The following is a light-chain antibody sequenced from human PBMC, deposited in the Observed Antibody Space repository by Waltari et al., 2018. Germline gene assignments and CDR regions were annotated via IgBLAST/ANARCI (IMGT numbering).Light chain of an antibody. Sequence: DIVLTQSPVTLSLSPGERATLSCRASQSVSTYLAWYQQKPGHPPRLLIYDASNRATGIPARFSGSGSGTDFTLTISSLEPEDFAVYYCQQRHTWVTFGQGTRLEIK. V-gene: IGKV3-11*01. J-gene: IGKJ5*01. CDR2: DAS. CDR1: QSVSTY. CDR3: QQRHTWVT.